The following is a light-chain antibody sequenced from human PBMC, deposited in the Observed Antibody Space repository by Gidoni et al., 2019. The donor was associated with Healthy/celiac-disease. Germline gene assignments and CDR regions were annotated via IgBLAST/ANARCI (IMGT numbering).Light chain of an antibody. CDR1: QDISNY. CDR2: DAS. V-gene: IGKV1-33*01. CDR3: QQYDNRIT. Sequence: DIQMTQSPSSLSASVGDRVTITRQASQDISNYLNWYQQKPGKAPKLLIYDASNLETGVPSRFSGSGSGTDFTFTISSLQPEDIATYYCQQYDNRITFGQGTRLEIK. J-gene: IGKJ5*01.